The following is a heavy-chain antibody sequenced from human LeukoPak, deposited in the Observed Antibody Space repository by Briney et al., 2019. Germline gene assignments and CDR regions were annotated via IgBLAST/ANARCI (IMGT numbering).Heavy chain of an antibody. CDR2: IHYTGST. Sequence: SETLSLTCTVSGDSFSDFSYYWGWIRQPPGKGLEWIGSIHYTGSTYYNPSLKSRVTLSVDTSKNQFSLKLSSVTAADTAVYYCARDKRYIAARKLDYYYYMDVWGKGTTVTVSS. CDR3: ARDKRYIAARKLDYYYYMDV. CDR1: GDSFSDFSYY. D-gene: IGHD6-6*01. J-gene: IGHJ6*03. V-gene: IGHV4-39*07.